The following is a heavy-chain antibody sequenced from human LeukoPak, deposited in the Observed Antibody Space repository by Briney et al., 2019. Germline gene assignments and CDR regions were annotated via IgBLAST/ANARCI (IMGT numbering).Heavy chain of an antibody. J-gene: IGHJ4*01. D-gene: IGHD6-6*01. CDR3: ARVGRGSSSFDY. CDR1: GYTFSIYG. V-gene: IGHV1-18*01. CDR2: ISVYNGNT. Sequence: ASVKVSCKASGYTFSIYGFSWVRQAPGQGLEWMGWISVYNGNTNYAQKFQGRVTMTTDTSTSTAHMELRSLRSDDTAVYYCARVGRGSSSFDYWGHGTLVTVSS.